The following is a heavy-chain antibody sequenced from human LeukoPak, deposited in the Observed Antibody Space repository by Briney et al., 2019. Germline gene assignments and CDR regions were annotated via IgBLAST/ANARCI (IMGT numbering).Heavy chain of an antibody. V-gene: IGHV3-30*18. Sequence: PGRSLRLSCAASGFTFSSYGMHWVRQAPGKGLEWVAVISYDGSNKYYADSVKGRFTISRDNPKNTLYLQMNSLRAEDTAVYYCAKCPAAADHYYYGMDVWGQGTTVTVSS. CDR3: AKCPAAADHYYYGMDV. D-gene: IGHD6-13*01. J-gene: IGHJ6*02. CDR1: GFTFSSYG. CDR2: ISYDGSNK.